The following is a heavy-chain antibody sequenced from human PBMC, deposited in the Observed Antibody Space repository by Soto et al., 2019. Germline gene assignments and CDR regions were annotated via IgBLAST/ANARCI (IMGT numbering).Heavy chain of an antibody. Sequence: QVQLVQSGAEVKKPGASVRVSCKASGYTFTSYYMHWVRQAPGQGLEWMGVINPSGGTTIDPQKFQGRVTVTRDTSTSTLYMELSSLRSDDTAVYYCARDWEFGYSGQGTLVTVSS. CDR2: INPSGGTT. V-gene: IGHV1-46*01. D-gene: IGHD3-10*01. J-gene: IGHJ4*02. CDR3: ARDWEFGY. CDR1: GYTFTSYY.